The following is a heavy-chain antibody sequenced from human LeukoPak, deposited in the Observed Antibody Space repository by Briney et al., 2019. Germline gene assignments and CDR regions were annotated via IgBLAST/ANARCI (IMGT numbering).Heavy chain of an antibody. CDR3: ARDTAHYYDSSGYYSDY. Sequence: ASVKVSCKASGYTFTSYGISWVRQAPGQGLEWMGWISAYNGNTNYAQKLQGRVTMTTDTSTSTAYMELRSLRSDDTAVYYCARDTAHYYDSSGYYSDYWGQGTLVTVSS. CDR2: ISAYNGNT. J-gene: IGHJ4*02. D-gene: IGHD3-22*01. CDR1: GYTFTSYG. V-gene: IGHV1-18*01.